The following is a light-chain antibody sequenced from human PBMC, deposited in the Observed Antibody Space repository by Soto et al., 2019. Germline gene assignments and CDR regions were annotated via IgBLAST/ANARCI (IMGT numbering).Light chain of an antibody. CDR3: QQTYNTPQT. CDR1: QSISSY. J-gene: IGKJ1*01. Sequence: DIQMTQSPSSLSASVGDRVTITCRASQSISSYLNWYQQKPGKAPKVLIYAASSLQSGVPSRFSGSGSGTDFTLTISSLQPEDFAIYYCQQTYNTPQTFGQGTKVDIK. CDR2: AAS. V-gene: IGKV1-39*01.